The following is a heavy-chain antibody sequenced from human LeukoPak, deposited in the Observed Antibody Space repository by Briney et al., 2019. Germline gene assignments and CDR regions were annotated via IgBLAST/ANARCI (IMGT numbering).Heavy chain of an antibody. J-gene: IGHJ5*02. Sequence: SETLSLTCTVSGVSISPYFWSWLAQPPGNGREGCGYISYTESTIYSPSLKSRVTISVDTPKNQFSVPWTSGTAADAVVYFLERVAYRAVPNFDPWGQGTLVTVS. CDR1: GVSISPYF. CDR3: ERVAYRAVPNFDP. V-gene: IGHV4-59*01. CDR2: ISYTEST. D-gene: IGHD3-10*01.